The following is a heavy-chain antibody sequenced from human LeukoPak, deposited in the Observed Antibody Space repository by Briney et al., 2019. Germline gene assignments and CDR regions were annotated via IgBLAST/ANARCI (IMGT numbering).Heavy chain of an antibody. CDR3: ASSGPGSTSSLYCFDS. V-gene: IGHV1-2*04. Sequence: VLVKVSCKPSGYTVTRYYMPRVPQAPGHPLEGLGWINANSGSTNYAQKSQRWVTMTRKTSIRLAYMEQSRLRSDDTAVYYCASSGPGSTSSLYCFDSWGQGTLVTVSS. D-gene: IGHD2-2*01. CDR1: GYTVTRYY. CDR2: INANSGST. J-gene: IGHJ4*02.